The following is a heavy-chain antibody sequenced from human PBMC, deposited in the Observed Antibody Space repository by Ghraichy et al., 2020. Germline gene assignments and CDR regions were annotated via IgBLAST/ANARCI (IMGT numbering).Heavy chain of an antibody. CDR2: VNPNGGGT. CDR3: ARARGITMVRGADY. D-gene: IGHD3-10*01. CDR1: GYTFTAYY. V-gene: IGHV1-2*02. J-gene: IGHJ4*02. Sequence: ASVKVSCKASGYTFTAYYMHWVRHAPVQGLEWVGWVNPNGGGTNYAQKFQGRVTMTRDMSISTVYMELSSLRNDDTAIYYCARARGITMVRGADYWGQGTLVTVSS.